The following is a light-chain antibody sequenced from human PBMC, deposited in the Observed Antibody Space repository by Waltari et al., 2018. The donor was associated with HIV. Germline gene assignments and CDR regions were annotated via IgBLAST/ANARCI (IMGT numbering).Light chain of an antibody. V-gene: IGKV3-20*01. CDR1: QSISSGY. J-gene: IGKJ2*02. Sequence: EIVLTQSPATLSLSPGERATLSCRASQSISSGYLACYQQKPGQAPRLLIFGASSRATGIPDRFSGGGSGTVFTLTISSLEPEDFAMYYCQQYGSSPCTFGQGTKLEIK. CDR3: QQYGSSPCT. CDR2: GAS.